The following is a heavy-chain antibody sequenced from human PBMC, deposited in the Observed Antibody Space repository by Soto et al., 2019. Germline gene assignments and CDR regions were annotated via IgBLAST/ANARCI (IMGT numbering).Heavy chain of an antibody. CDR2: ISGSGTYT. J-gene: IGHJ4*02. V-gene: IGHV3-21*01. CDR3: ARDSYGSGSYSVY. D-gene: IGHD3-10*01. Sequence: PGGSLRLSCAASGFTFSSYSMNWVRQAPGKGLEWISSISGSGTYTYYADSVRGRFTISRDNAKNSLYLQMNSLRAEDTAVYYCARDSYGSGSYSVYWGQGTLVTVSS. CDR1: GFTFSSYS.